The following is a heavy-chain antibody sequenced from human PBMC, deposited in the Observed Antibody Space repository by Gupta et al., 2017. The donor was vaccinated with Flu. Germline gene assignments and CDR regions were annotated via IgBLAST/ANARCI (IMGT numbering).Heavy chain of an antibody. V-gene: IGHV3-11*01. CDR3: ARDLGSRERETAYYDFWSGYYTAFFTFAFDI. Sequence: WVSYISSSGSTIYYADSVKGRFTISRDNAKNSLYLQMNSLRAEDTAVYYCARDLGSRERETAYYDFWSGYYTAFFTFAFDIWGQGTMVTVSS. J-gene: IGHJ3*02. D-gene: IGHD3-3*01. CDR2: ISSSGSTI.